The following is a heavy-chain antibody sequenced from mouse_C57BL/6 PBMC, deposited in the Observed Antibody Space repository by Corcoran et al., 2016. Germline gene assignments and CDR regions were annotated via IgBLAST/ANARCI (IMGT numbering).Heavy chain of an antibody. CDR3: ARTGSSGLVFDY. Sequence: QIQLVQSGPELKKPGETVKISCKASGYTFTTYGMSWVKQAPGKGLKWMGWINTYSGVPTYADDFKGRFAFSLETSASTAYLQINNLKNEDTATYFCARTGSSGLVFDYWGQGTTLTVSS. V-gene: IGHV9-3*01. J-gene: IGHJ2*01. D-gene: IGHD3-2*02. CDR2: INTYSGVP. CDR1: GYTFTTYG.